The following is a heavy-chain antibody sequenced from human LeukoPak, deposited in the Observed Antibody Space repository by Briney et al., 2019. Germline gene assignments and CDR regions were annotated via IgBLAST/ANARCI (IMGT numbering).Heavy chain of an antibody. CDR2: SHPSGNS. Sequence: SETLSLSCTVSGGSNTSYYWSWIRQPPGKGLEWIGYSHPSGNSNYSLSLKSRVTISIDTSRNQFHLKLSSVTAADTAVYYCARKAPKKAWFDPWGQGTLVTVSS. CDR1: GGSNTSYY. J-gene: IGHJ5*02. V-gene: IGHV4-4*09. CDR3: ARKAPKKAWFDP.